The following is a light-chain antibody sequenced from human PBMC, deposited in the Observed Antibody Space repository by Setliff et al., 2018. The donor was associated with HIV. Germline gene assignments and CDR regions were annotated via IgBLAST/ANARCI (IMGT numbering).Light chain of an antibody. CDR1: SSDVGNYNY. V-gene: IGLV2-14*01. Sequence: QSVLTQPASVSASPGQSITISCTVTSSDVGNYNYASWYQHHPGKAPKLIMYEVSYRPSGVSDRFSGSKSGTTASLTISGLQPEDEADYYCSSYAITSTPVFGTGTKVT. CDR3: SSYAITSTPV. J-gene: IGLJ1*01. CDR2: EVS.